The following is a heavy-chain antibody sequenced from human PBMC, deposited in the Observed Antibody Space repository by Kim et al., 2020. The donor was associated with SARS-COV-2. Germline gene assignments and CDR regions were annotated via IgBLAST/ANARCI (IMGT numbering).Heavy chain of an antibody. V-gene: IGHV3-23*05. J-gene: IGHJ4*02. CDR1: GFTFSRRA. Sequence: GGSLRLSCAASGFTFSRRAMSWVRQVPGKGLEWIASGNNNNNPYYADSVKGRFTVSRDITKDTLYLQMNSLRADDTALYYCAKDHPSSGWPTFDSWGQGT. CDR2: GNNNNNP. D-gene: IGHD6-19*01. CDR3: AKDHPSSGWPTFDS.